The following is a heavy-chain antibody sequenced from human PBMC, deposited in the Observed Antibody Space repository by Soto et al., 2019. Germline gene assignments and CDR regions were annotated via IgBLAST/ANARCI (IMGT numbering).Heavy chain of an antibody. CDR2: ISYDGSNK. Sequence: QVQLVESGGGVVQPGRSLRLSCAASGFTFSSYGMHWVRQAPGKGLEWVAVISYDGSNKYYADSVKGRFTISRDNSKNTLYLQMNSLRAEDTAVYYCAKDRGDSGSYRNGYYYYYGMDVWGQGTTVTVSS. CDR1: GFTFSSYG. V-gene: IGHV3-30*18. J-gene: IGHJ6*02. D-gene: IGHD1-26*01. CDR3: AKDRGDSGSYRNGYYYYYGMDV.